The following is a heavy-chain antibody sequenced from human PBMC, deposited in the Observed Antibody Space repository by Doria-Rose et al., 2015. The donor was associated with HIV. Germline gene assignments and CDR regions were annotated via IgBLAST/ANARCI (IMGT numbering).Heavy chain of an antibody. J-gene: IGHJ4*02. CDR3: ARIKSSRWYHKYYFDF. CDR1: GVSLSSPGMG. Sequence: QITLKESDPVLVKPTETLTLTCTVSGVSLSSPGMGVSWIRQPPGKALEWLANIFSDDERSYKTSLKSRLTIPRGTSKSQVVLTMTDMDPVDTATYYCARIKSSRWYHKYYFDFWGQGTLVIVSA. V-gene: IGHV2-26*01. D-gene: IGHD6-13*01. CDR2: IFSDDER.